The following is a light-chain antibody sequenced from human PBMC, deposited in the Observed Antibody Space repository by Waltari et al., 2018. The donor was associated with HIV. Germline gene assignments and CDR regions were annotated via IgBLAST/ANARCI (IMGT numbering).Light chain of an antibody. CDR3: SSYTSSSIYV. Sequence: QSALTQPASVSGSPGQSITISCTGTSSAVGGYNYVSRYQQHPGKAPKLMIYEVSNRPSGVSNRFSGSKSGNTASLTISGLQAEDEADYYCSSYTSSSIYVFGTGTKVTVL. CDR2: EVS. V-gene: IGLV2-14*01. J-gene: IGLJ1*01. CDR1: SSAVGGYNY.